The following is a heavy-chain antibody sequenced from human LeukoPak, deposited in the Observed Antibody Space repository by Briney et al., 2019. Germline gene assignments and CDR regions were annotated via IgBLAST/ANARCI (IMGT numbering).Heavy chain of an antibody. CDR3: ARLTGYSSGWYYYFDY. J-gene: IGHJ4*02. Sequence: SETLSLTCAVSGGSISSSSYYWGWIRQPPGKGLEWIGSIYYSGSTYYNPSLKSRVTISVDTSKNQFSLKLSSVTAADTAVYYCARLTGYSSGWYYYFDYWGQGTLVTVSS. V-gene: IGHV4-39*01. D-gene: IGHD6-19*01. CDR1: GGSISSSSYY. CDR2: IYYSGST.